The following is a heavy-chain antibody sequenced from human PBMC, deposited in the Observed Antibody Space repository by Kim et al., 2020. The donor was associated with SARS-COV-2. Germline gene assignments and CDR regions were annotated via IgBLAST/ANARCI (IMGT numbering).Heavy chain of an antibody. CDR3: ARDGSSWYGFGYFDL. D-gene: IGHD6-13*01. CDR1: GGSFSSYY. V-gene: IGHV4-59*13. CDR2: IYYSGST. J-gene: IGHJ2*01. Sequence: SETLSLTCTVSGGSFSSYYWSWIRQPPGKGLEWIGYIYYSGSTNYNPSLKSRVTISVDTSKNQFSLKLSSVTAADTAVYYCARDGSSWYGFGYFDLWGRGTLVTVSS.